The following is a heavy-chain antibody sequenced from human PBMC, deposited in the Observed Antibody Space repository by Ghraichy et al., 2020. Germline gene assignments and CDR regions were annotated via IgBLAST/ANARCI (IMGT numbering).Heavy chain of an antibody. CDR2: ISGSGGST. CDR1: GFTFSSYA. CDR3: AKDPDLYYYYGMDV. V-gene: IGHV3-23*01. Sequence: GGSLRLSCAASGFTFSSYAMSWVRQAPGKGLEWVSAISGSGGSTYYADSVKGRFTISRDNSKNTLYLQMNSLRAEDTAVYYCAKDPDLYYYYGMDVWGQGTTVTVSS. J-gene: IGHJ6*02.